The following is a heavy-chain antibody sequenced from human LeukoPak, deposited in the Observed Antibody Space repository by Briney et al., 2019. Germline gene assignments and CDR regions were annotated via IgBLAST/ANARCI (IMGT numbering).Heavy chain of an antibody. CDR1: GGSISSYY. V-gene: IGHV4-4*07. Sequence: SETLSLTCTVSGGSISSYYWSWIRQPAGKGLEWIGRIYTSGSTNYNPSLKSRVTISVDTSKNQFSLKLSSVTAADTAVYYCARDLGYYGSGSYYNGAWWFDPWGQGTLVTVSS. CDR3: ARDLGYYGSGSYYNGAWWFDP. CDR2: IYTSGST. D-gene: IGHD3-10*01. J-gene: IGHJ5*02.